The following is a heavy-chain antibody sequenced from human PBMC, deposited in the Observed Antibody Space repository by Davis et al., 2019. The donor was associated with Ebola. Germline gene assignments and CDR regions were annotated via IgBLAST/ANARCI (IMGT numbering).Heavy chain of an antibody. CDR1: GFTFSDHY. J-gene: IGHJ3*02. D-gene: IGHD3-16*02. CDR2: IYHSGST. CDR3: ARGDYIWGSYRYFAFDI. V-gene: IGHV4-34*01. Sequence: ESLKISCEASGFTFSDHYMSWIRQAPGKGLEWIGEIYHSGSTNYNPSLKSRVTISVDKSKNQFSLKLSSVTAADTAVYYCARGDYIWGSYRYFAFDIWGQGTMVTVSS.